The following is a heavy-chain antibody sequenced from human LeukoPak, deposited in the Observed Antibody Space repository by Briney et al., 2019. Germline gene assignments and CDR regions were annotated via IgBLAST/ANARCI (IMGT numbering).Heavy chain of an antibody. D-gene: IGHD5-18*01. CDR1: GFTFSSYS. CDR3: ARDNPSDTAMPPDY. Sequence: GGSLRLSCAASGFTFSSYSMNWVRRAPGKGLEWVSSISSSSSYIYYADSVKGRFTISRDNAKNSLYLQMNSLRAEDTAVYYCARDNPSDTAMPPDYWGQGTLVTVSS. J-gene: IGHJ4*02. V-gene: IGHV3-21*01. CDR2: ISSSSSYI.